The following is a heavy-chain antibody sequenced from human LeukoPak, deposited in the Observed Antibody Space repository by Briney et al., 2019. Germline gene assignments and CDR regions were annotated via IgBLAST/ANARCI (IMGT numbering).Heavy chain of an antibody. V-gene: IGHV3-30-3*01. Sequence: GGSLRLSCAASGFTFSSYAMHWVRQAPGKGLEWVAVISYDGSNKYYADSVKGRFTISRDNSKNTLYLQMNSLRAEDTAVYYCAKALTSGWYLDAFNIWGQGTMVTVSS. CDR2: ISYDGSNK. J-gene: IGHJ3*02. CDR1: GFTFSSYA. CDR3: AKALTSGWYLDAFNI. D-gene: IGHD6-19*01.